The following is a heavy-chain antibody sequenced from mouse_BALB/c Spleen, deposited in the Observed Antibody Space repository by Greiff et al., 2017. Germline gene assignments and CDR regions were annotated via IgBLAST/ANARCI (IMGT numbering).Heavy chain of an antibody. D-gene: IGHD1-2*01. CDR3: ARDSRLRPLYYAMDY. Sequence: VQLQESGPGLVAPSQSLSITCTVSGFSLTSYGVHWVRQPPGKGLEWLGVIWAGGSTNYNSALMSRLSISKDNSKSQVFLKMNSLQTDDTAMYYCARDSRLRPLYYAMDYWGQGTSVTVSS. J-gene: IGHJ4*01. CDR2: IWAGGST. V-gene: IGHV2-9*02. CDR1: GFSLTSYG.